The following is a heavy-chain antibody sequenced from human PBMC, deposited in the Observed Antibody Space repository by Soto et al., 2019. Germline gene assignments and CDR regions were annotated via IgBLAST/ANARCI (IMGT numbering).Heavy chain of an antibody. CDR2: ISGSGGST. CDR3: PKDGLNSYDRSGYYGSFDY. Sequence: GGSLRLSCAASGFTFSSYAMNWVRQAPGKGLEWVSAISGSGGSTYYADSVKGRFTISRDNSKNTLYLQMNSLRAEDTAVYSCPKDGLNSYDRSGYYGSFDYWGQGTLVTFSS. D-gene: IGHD3-22*01. V-gene: IGHV3-23*01. CDR1: GFTFSSYA. J-gene: IGHJ4*02.